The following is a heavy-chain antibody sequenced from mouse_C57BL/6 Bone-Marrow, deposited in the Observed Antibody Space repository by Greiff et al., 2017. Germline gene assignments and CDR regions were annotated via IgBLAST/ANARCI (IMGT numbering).Heavy chain of an antibody. V-gene: IGHV1-55*01. J-gene: IGHJ1*03. D-gene: IGHD2-5*01. CDR2: IYPGSGST. CDR3: ARSGYYSNSWYFDV. Sequence: VKLQQPGAELVKPGASVKMSCKASGYTFTSYWITWVKQRPGQGLEWIGDIYPGSGSTNYNEKFKSKATLTVDTSSSTAYMQLSSLTSEDSAVYYCARSGYYSNSWYFDVWGTGTTVTVSS. CDR1: GYTFTSYW.